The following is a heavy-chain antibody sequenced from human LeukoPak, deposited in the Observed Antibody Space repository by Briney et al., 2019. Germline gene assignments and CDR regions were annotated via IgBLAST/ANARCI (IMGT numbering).Heavy chain of an antibody. D-gene: IGHD4-17*01. Sequence: PGGSLRLSCAASGFTFSNYWMSWIRQAPGKGLEWVAYISSSSSYTNNADSVKGRFTISRDNAKNSLYLQMNSLRAEDTAVYYCARIGASVTTCDYWGQGTLVTVSS. V-gene: IGHV3-11*06. J-gene: IGHJ4*02. CDR3: ARIGASVTTCDY. CDR1: GFTFSNYW. CDR2: ISSSSSYT.